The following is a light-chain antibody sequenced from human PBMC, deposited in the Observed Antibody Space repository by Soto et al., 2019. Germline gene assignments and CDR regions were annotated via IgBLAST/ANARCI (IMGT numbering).Light chain of an antibody. V-gene: IGKV1-5*03. CDR3: QQYESNFQR. Sequence: DIQMTQSPSTLSASIGDRVTITCRASQTINHWLAWYQQKPGKAPKLLIYKASSLQTGVPSRFSGSGSGTEFTLTISSLQPDDFATYYCQQYESNFQRFGQGTRVEVK. J-gene: IGKJ1*01. CDR2: KAS. CDR1: QTINHW.